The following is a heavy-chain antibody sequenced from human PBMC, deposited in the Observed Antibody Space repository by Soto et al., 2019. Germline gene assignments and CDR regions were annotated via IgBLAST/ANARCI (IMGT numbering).Heavy chain of an antibody. D-gene: IGHD3-10*01. J-gene: IGHJ6*02. CDR3: TRRCNYYGSGSYPYYYYYYGMDV. Sequence: GGSLRLSCTASGFTFGDYAMSWVRQAPGKGLEWVGFIRSKAYGGTTEYAASVKGRFTISRDDSKSIAYLQMNSLKTEDTAVYYCTRRCNYYGSGSYPYYYYYYGMDVWGQGTTVTVSS. V-gene: IGHV3-49*04. CDR1: GFTFGDYA. CDR2: IRSKAYGGTT.